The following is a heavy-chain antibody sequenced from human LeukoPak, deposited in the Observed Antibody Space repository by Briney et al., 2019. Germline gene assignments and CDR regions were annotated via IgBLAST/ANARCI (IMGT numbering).Heavy chain of an antibody. V-gene: IGHV1-8*01. CDR3: ARGGARRYCYRGYNWFDP. J-gene: IGHJ5*02. D-gene: IGHD2/OR15-2a*01. CDR1: GYTFTSYD. CDR2: MNPNSGNT. Sequence: ASVKVSCKASGYTFTSYDINWVRQATGQGLEWMGWMNPNSGNTGYAQKFQGRVTMTRNTSISTAYMELSSLRSEDTAVYYCARGGARRYCYRGYNWFDPWGHGTPGTVSS.